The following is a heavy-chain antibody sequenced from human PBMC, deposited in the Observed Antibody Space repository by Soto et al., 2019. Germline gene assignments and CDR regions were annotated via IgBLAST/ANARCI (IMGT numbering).Heavy chain of an antibody. J-gene: IGHJ4*02. Sequence: QITLKESGPTLVKPTQTLTLTCTFSGFSLSSTRMAVGWIRQPPGKALEWLALIYWDDDKRYSPFLKSRLTITKDTSKNQVVRTMANMDPVDTARYYCAHIVVAGLGYYLAYWGQGTLVTVSS. D-gene: IGHD6-19*01. V-gene: IGHV2-5*02. CDR1: GFSLSSTRMA. CDR3: AHIVVAGLGYYLAY. CDR2: IYWDDDK.